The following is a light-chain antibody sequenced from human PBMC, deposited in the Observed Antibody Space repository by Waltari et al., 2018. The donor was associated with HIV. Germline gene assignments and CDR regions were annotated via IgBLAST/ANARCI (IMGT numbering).Light chain of an antibody. J-gene: IGLJ3*02. CDR1: GPNLGAGYA. V-gene: IGLV1-40*01. CDR2: GNT. Sequence: QSVLTQPPSVSGAPGQRVTIPCTGIGPNLGAGYAVHWYQQRPGTAPKVLIYGNTHRPSGVPDRFTGSKSGSSASLVITGLQAEDEADYYCHSYDSSLSGSVFGGGTKLTVL. CDR3: HSYDSSLSGSV.